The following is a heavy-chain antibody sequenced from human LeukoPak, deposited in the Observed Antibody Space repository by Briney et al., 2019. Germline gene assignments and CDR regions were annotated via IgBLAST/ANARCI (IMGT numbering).Heavy chain of an antibody. Sequence: GGSLRLSCAASGFTFSSYAMSWVRQAPGKGLEWVSAISGSGGSTYYADTVKGRFTISRDNSKNKLYLKMNSLRAEDTAVYYCAKIWGSGDYVGSFDYWGQGTLVTVSS. CDR2: ISGSGGST. V-gene: IGHV3-23*01. J-gene: IGHJ4*02. CDR1: GFTFSSYA. D-gene: IGHD4-23*01. CDR3: AKIWGSGDYVGSFDY.